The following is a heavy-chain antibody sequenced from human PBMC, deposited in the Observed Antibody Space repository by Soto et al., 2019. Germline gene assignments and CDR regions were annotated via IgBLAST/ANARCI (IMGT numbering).Heavy chain of an antibody. CDR3: ARRRFSSSWYGGWFDP. CDR1: GGSFSGYY. V-gene: IGHV4-34*01. CDR2: INHSGST. D-gene: IGHD6-13*01. Sequence: QVQLQQWGAGLLKPSETLSLTCAVYGGSFSGYYWSWIRQPPGKGLEWLGEINHSGSTNYNPSLKSRVTISVDTSKNQFSLKLSSVTAADTAVYYCARRRFSSSWYGGWFDPWGQGTLVTVSS. J-gene: IGHJ5*02.